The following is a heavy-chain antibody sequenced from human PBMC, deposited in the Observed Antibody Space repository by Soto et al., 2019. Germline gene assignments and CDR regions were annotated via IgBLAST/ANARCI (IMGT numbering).Heavy chain of an antibody. D-gene: IGHD6-13*01. CDR1: GGSISSGGYY. CDR3: ARARGYSSSFLGLDP. J-gene: IGHJ5*02. CDR2: IYYSGST. V-gene: IGHV4-31*03. Sequence: QVQLQESGPGLVKPSQTLSLTCTVSGGSISSGGYYWSWIRQHPGKGLEWIGYIYYSGSTYYNPSLKSRVTISVDTSKNQFSLKLSSVTAADTAVYYCARARGYSSSFLGLDPWGQGTLVTVSS.